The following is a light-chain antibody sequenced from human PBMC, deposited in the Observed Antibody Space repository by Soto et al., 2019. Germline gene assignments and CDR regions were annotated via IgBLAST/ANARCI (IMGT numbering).Light chain of an antibody. CDR1: QDISNY. CDR2: DAS. J-gene: IGKJ4*01. CDR3: QQYDSVPLT. V-gene: IGKV1-33*01. Sequence: DIQMTQSPSSLSASVGDRVTITCQASQDISNYLNWYQQKPGKAPKLLIYDASNLETGVPSRFSGSGSGTDFTFTISSLQPKDIATYYCQQYDSVPLTFGGGTKVEIK.